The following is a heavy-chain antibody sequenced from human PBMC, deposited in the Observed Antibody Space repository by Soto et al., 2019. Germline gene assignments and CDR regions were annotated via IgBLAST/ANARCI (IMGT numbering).Heavy chain of an antibody. J-gene: IGHJ4*02. CDR1: GYRFTSYW. CDR2: IYPGDSDT. Sequence: GESLKISCKCSGYRFTSYWIGWVRQMPGKGLEWMGIIYPGDSDTRYSPSFQGQVTISADKSISTAYLQWSSLKASDTAMYYCARRYCSGGSCYSGFDYWGQGTLVTVSS. CDR3: ARRYCSGGSCYSGFDY. V-gene: IGHV5-51*01. D-gene: IGHD2-15*01.